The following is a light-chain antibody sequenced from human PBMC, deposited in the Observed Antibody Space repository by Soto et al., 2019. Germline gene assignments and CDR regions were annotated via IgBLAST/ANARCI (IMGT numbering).Light chain of an antibody. Sequence: QPALTQPASVSGSPGQSITISCTGTSSDVGGYKYVSWYQQHPGKAPKLMIYDVSNRPSGVSNRFSGSKSGNTASLTISGLQAEDEADYYCSSYTSSSTSRYVFGTGTKVTVL. J-gene: IGLJ1*01. CDR3: SSYTSSSTSRYV. CDR1: SSDVGGYKY. CDR2: DVS. V-gene: IGLV2-14*01.